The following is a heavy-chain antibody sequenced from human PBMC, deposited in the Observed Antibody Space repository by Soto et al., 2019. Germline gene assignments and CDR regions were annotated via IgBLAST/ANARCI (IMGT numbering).Heavy chain of an antibody. CDR3: ARHSLALRKNNWFDP. J-gene: IGHJ5*02. V-gene: IGHV4-39*01. CDR2: VYYDGNT. D-gene: IGHD3-3*02. CDR1: GDSISSSSSYY. Sequence: SETLSLTCTVSGDSISSSSSYYWGWVRQPPGKGLEWLGSVYYDGNTYYNPSLNSRLTVAVDTSKNQFSLRLSSVTAADTAVYFCARHSLALRKNNWFDPWGQGIMVTVSS.